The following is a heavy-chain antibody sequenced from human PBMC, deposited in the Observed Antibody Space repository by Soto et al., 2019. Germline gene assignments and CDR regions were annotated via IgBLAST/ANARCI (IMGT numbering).Heavy chain of an antibody. V-gene: IGHV1-69*13. CDR3: ARDRVPAQHYYYGMDV. Sequence: GASVKVSSKASGPTFSSYPISWLRQPPGQVLEWMGGIIPIFGTANYAQKFQGRVKITADESTITAYMELSSLRSEYTAVYYCARDRVPAQHYYYGMDVWGQGTTVTV. CDR1: GPTFSSYP. CDR2: IIPIFGTA. J-gene: IGHJ6*02. D-gene: IGHD2-2*01.